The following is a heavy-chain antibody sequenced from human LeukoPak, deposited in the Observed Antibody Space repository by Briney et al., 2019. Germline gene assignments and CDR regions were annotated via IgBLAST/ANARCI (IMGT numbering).Heavy chain of an antibody. CDR1: GFTFSSYW. CDR2: IKQDGSEK. CDR3: ARDLAAAGTNYNWFDP. J-gene: IGHJ5*02. Sequence: GGSLRLSCAASGFTFSSYWMSWVRQAPGKGLEWVANIKQDGSEKYYVDSVKGRFTISRDNAKNSLYLQMNSLRAEDTAVYYCARDLAAAGTNYNWFDPWGQGTLVTVSS. V-gene: IGHV3-7*01. D-gene: IGHD6-13*01.